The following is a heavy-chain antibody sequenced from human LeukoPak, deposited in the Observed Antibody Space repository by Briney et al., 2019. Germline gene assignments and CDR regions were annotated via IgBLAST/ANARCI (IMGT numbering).Heavy chain of an antibody. CDR3: ARQDSEDAFDI. J-gene: IGHJ3*02. CDR1: GGSISSYY. V-gene: IGHV4-59*08. D-gene: IGHD3/OR15-3a*01. Sequence: SETLSLTCTVSGGSISSYYWSWIRQPPGKGLEWIGYIYYSGSTNYNPSLKSPVTISVDTSKNQFSLKLSSVTAADTAVYYCARQDSEDAFDIWGQGTMVTVPS. CDR2: IYYSGST.